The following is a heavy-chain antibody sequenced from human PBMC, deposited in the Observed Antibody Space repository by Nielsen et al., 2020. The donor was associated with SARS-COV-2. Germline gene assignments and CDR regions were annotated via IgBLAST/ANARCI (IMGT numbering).Heavy chain of an antibody. J-gene: IGHJ4*02. Sequence: GESLKISCAASGFTFSSCGMHWVRQAPGKGLEWVAVIWYDGSNKYYADSVKGRFTISRDNSKNTLYLQMNSLRAEDTAVYYCARGEVYYDSSGVDYWGQGTLVTVSS. CDR3: ARGEVYYDSSGVDY. V-gene: IGHV3-33*01. CDR2: IWYDGSNK. D-gene: IGHD3-22*01. CDR1: GFTFSSCG.